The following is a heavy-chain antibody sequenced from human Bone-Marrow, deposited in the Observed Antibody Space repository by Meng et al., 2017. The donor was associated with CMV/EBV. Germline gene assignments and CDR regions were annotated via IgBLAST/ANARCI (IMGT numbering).Heavy chain of an antibody. J-gene: IGHJ4*02. CDR3: ARGFSKDY. CDR2: ISSAGAI. D-gene: IGHD2-2*01. CDR1: GFTFSSYE. Sequence: GGSLRLSCAASGFTFSSYEMNWVRQAPGKGLEWVSYISSAGAIYYADSVTGRFTTSRDNAKNSLYLQVNSLRAEDTAVYYCARGFSKDYWGQGTLVTVSS. V-gene: IGHV3-48*03.